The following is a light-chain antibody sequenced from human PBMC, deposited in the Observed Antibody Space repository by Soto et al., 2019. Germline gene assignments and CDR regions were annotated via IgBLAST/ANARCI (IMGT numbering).Light chain of an antibody. Sequence: QSALTQPPSVSGFPGQSVTISCTGTSSDVGSYNRVSWYQQPPGTAPKLMIYEVSNRPSGVPDRFSGSKSGNTASLTISGLQAEDEADYYCSSYTSSSTYVFGTGTKVTVL. CDR3: SSYTSSSTYV. CDR1: SSDVGSYNR. J-gene: IGLJ1*01. CDR2: EVS. V-gene: IGLV2-18*02.